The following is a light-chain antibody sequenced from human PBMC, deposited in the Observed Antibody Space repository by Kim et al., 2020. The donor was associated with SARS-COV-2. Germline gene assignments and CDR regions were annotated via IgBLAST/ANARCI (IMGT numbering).Light chain of an antibody. Sequence: SASVGDRVTITCRASQSISSWLAWYQQKPGKAPKLLIYDASSLESGVPSRFSGSGSGTAFTLTISSLQPDDFATYYCQQYNSYPYTFGQGTKLEI. V-gene: IGKV1-5*01. CDR1: QSISSW. CDR2: DAS. CDR3: QQYNSYPYT. J-gene: IGKJ2*01.